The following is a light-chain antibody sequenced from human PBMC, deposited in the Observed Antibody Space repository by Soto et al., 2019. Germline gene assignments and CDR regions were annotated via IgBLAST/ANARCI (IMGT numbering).Light chain of an antibody. CDR2: EVS. J-gene: IGLJ1*01. Sequence: QSVLTQPASVSGSPGQWITISCTGTSSDFGGYNYVSWYQQHPGKAPKLMIYEVSNRPSGVSNRFSGSKSGNTASLTISGLQAEDEADYYCSSYTSSSTLLYVFGTGTKVTVL. V-gene: IGLV2-14*01. CDR1: SSDFGGYNY. CDR3: SSYTSSSTLLYV.